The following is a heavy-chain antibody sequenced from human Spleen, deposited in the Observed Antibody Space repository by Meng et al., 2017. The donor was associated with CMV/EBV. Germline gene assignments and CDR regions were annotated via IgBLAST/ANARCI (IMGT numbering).Heavy chain of an antibody. CDR1: GFTFSAYY. CDR2: ISGNGVGT. D-gene: IGHD2-2*01. CDR3: AKDFAPCPDH. Sequence: GESLKISCAASGFTFSAYYMSWVRQAPGKGLEWVSAISGNGVGTYYADSVKGRFTISRDNSKNTLYLQMNSLRAEDTALYYCAKDFAPCPDHWGQGTLVTVSS. V-gene: IGHV3-23*01. J-gene: IGHJ5*02.